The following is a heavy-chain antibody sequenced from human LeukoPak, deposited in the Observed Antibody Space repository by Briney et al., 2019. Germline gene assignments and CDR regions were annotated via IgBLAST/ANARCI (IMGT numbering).Heavy chain of an antibody. V-gene: IGHV1-69*13. D-gene: IGHD3-22*01. CDR3: VSGYYYDSSGNST. CDR1: GYTFTSYA. CDR2: IIPIFGTA. J-gene: IGHJ5*02. Sequence: SVKVSCKASGYTFTSYAISWVRQAPGQGLEWMGGIIPIFGTANYAQKFQGRVTITADESTSTAYMELSSLRSEDTAVYYCVSGYYYDSSGNSTWGQGTLVTVSS.